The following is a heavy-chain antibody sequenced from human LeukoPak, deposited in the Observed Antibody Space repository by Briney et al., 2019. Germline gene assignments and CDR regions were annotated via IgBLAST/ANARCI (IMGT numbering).Heavy chain of an antibody. Sequence: GGSLRLSCAASGFTFSSNIMNWVRQAPGKGLEWVSCISSSGSYIYYADSVKGRFTISRDNAKNSLYLQMNSLRAEDSAVYYCASGSIAVAGPPFGYWGQGSLVTVSS. CDR3: ASGSIAVAGPPFGY. CDR2: ISSSGSYI. CDR1: GFTFSSNI. V-gene: IGHV3-21*01. J-gene: IGHJ4*02. D-gene: IGHD6-19*01.